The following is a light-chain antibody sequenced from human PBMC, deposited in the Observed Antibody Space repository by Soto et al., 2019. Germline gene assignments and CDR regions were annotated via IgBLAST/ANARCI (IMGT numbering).Light chain of an antibody. CDR3: QQYGSSPPT. CDR1: QSFSSN. V-gene: IGKV3-20*01. J-gene: IGKJ5*01. CDR2: GTS. Sequence: ELVMTQSPATLAVSPGERATLSCRASQSFSSNVAWYQQKPGQAPRLLIYGTSTRVTGIPDRFSCSGSGTDFTLTISRLEPEDFAVYYCQQYGSSPPTFGQGTRLEIK.